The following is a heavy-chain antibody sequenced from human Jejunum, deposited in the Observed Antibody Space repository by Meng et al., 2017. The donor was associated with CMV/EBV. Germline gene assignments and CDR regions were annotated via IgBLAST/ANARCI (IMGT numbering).Heavy chain of an antibody. Sequence: SCIAAEFSVIRTNMTGVGQAQGKGLKWVSAIYSGESTYYADSVKGRFTISRDNYKNTLYLQMNSLRAEDTAVYYCAKKYSGSFDYWGQGTLVTVSS. CDR1: EFSVIRTN. CDR3: AKKYSGSFDY. J-gene: IGHJ4*02. V-gene: IGHV3-53*01. CDR2: IYSGEST. D-gene: IGHD1-26*01.